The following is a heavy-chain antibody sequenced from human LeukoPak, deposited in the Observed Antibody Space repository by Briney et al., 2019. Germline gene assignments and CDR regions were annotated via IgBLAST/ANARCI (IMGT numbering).Heavy chain of an antibody. D-gene: IGHD2/OR15-2a*01. V-gene: IGHV4-59*08. J-gene: IGHJ5*02. CDR2: ISSSGST. Sequence: SETLSLTCTVSGGSITGYYWSWIRQPPGKGLEWVGYISSSGSTNYNPSLKSRVTISLDTSKSQSSLKLISVTASDTAVYYCARLTKFLTTYYPTPWGQGTLVTVSP. CDR3: ARLTKFLTTYYPTP. CDR1: GGSITGYY.